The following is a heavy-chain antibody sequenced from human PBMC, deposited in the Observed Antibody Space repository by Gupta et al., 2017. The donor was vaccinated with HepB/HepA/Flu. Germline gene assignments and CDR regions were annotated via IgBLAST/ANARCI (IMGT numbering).Heavy chain of an antibody. D-gene: IGHD6-19*01. J-gene: IGHJ4*02. CDR3: AMLTSPNSSGWVNFDY. CDR2: IYRGGST. CDR1: GFTVSSNY. V-gene: IGHV3-66*01. Sequence: EVQLVGSGGGLVQPGGSLRLSCAASGFTVSSNYMSWVRQAPGKGLEWVSVIYRGGSTYYADSVKGRFTISRDNSKNTLYLQMNSLTAEDTAVCYCAMLTSPNSSGWVNFDYWGQGTLVTVSS.